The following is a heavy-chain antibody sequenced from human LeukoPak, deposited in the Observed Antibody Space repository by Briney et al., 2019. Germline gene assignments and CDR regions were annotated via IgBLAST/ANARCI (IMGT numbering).Heavy chain of an antibody. V-gene: IGHV1-18*04. CDR2: ISAYNGNT. J-gene: IGHJ4*02. CDR1: GYTFTSYG. D-gene: IGHD3-10*01. Sequence: ASVKASCKASGYTFTSYGISWVRQAPGQGLEWMGWISAYNGNTNYAQKLQGRVTMTTDTSTSTAYMELRSLRSDDTAVYYCARDHYGSGSYYNRASDYWGQGTLVTVSS. CDR3: ARDHYGSGSYYNRASDY.